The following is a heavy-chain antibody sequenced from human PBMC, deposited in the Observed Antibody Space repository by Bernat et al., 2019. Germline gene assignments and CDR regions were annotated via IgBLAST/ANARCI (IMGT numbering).Heavy chain of an antibody. Sequence: QVQLQESGPGLVKSSETLTLTCTVSGGSISGYHWSWIRQPPGKGLEWIAYIYYTGKTDYNPSLKSRVTISLDTSKSQFSLRLTSVTAADTAVYYCAASGWYPAFDPWGQGTLVTVSS. CDR1: GGSISGYH. J-gene: IGHJ5*02. V-gene: IGHV4-59*08. CDR3: AASGWYPAFDP. CDR2: IYYTGKT. D-gene: IGHD6-19*01.